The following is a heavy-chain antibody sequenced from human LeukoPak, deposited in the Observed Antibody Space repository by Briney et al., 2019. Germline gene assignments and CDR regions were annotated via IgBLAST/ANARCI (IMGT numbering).Heavy chain of an antibody. CDR1: GGSISSYY. CDR2: IYYSGGT. J-gene: IGHJ6*03. Sequence: SETLSLTCTVSGGSISSYYWSWIRQPPGKGLEWIGYIYYSGGTNYNPSLKSRVTTSVDTPTNQFSLKLSPVTAADTAVYYCARSLLIAAAGTARTVKFYMDVWGKGTTVIVSS. CDR3: ARSLLIAAAGTARTVKFYMDV. V-gene: IGHV4-59*08. D-gene: IGHD6-13*01.